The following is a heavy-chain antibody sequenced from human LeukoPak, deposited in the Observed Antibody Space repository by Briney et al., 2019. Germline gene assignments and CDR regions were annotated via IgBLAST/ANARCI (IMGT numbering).Heavy chain of an antibody. J-gene: IGHJ4*02. CDR1: GFTFSSYS. V-gene: IGHV3-21*01. CDR3: ARAEDDFWSGYYSVDY. D-gene: IGHD3-3*01. Sequence: GGSLRLSCAASGFTFSSYSMNWVRQAPGKGLEWVSSISSSSSYMYYADSVKGRFTISRDNAKNSLYLQMNSLRAEDTAVYYCARAEDDFWSGYYSVDYWGQGTLVTVSS. CDR2: ISSSSSYM.